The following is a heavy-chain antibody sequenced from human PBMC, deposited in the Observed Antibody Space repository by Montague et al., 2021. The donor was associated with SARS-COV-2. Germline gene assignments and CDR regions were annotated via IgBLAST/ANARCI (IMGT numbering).Heavy chain of an antibody. CDR3: ARIPVGSKYYFDF. V-gene: IGHV6-1*01. J-gene: IGHJ4*02. CDR2: TYYRSKWYN. Sequence: CAISGDSVSSNIATWNWIRQSPSRGLEWLGGTYYRSKWYNDYAESVKSRITIDPNTSKHQFSLHLNSVTPEDTAVYYCARIPVGSKYYFDFWGQGTLVNVSS. CDR1: GDSVSSNIAT. D-gene: IGHD2-2*01.